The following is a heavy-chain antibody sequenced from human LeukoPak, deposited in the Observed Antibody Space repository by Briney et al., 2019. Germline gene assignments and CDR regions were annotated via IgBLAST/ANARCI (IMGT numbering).Heavy chain of an antibody. V-gene: IGHV4-59*01. D-gene: IGHD6-13*01. CDR1: GGSISSYY. CDR2: IYYSGST. CDR3: ARTPGLYSSSWGLIFDY. Sequence: PSETLSLTCTVSGGSISSYYWSWIRQPPGKGLEWIGYIYYSGSTNYNPAPKSRVTISVDTSKNQFSLKLSSVTAADTAVYYCARTPGLYSSSWGLIFDYWGQGTLVTVSS. J-gene: IGHJ4*02.